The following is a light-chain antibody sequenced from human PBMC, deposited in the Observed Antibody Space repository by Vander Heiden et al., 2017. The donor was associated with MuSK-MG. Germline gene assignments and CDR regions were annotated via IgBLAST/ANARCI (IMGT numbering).Light chain of an antibody. CDR3: QQYNSWPLT. CDR2: GTS. CDR1: QSVSNN. J-gene: IGKJ4*01. Sequence: ETVMTQSPAILSVSPGERATLSCRAGQSVSNNLAWYQQKPGQAPRLLIYGTSTRAAGIPARFSGSGSGTEFTLTISSLQSEDFAVYYCQQYNSWPLTFGGGTKVEIK. V-gene: IGKV3-15*01.